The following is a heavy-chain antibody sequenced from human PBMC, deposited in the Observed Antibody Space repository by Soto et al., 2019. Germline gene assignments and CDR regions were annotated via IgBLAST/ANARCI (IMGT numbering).Heavy chain of an antibody. CDR1: GGTFSSYA. J-gene: IGHJ5*02. Sequence: QVQLVQSGAEVKKPGSSVKVSCKASGGTFSSYAISWVRQAPGQGLEWMGGIIPIFGTANYAQKFQGRVPITADESTSTAYMRLSGLRSEDTAVYYCARDLVADELVPAANAWFDPWGQGTLVTVSS. CDR2: IIPIFGTA. CDR3: ARDLVADELVPAANAWFDP. D-gene: IGHD2-2*01. V-gene: IGHV1-69*12.